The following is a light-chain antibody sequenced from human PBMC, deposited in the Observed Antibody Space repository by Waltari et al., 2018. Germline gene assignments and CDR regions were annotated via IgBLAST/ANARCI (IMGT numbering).Light chain of an antibody. J-gene: IGLJ2*01. CDR2: DQN. CDR1: SLRSYH. CDR3: HSRDASGVGGA. V-gene: IGLV3-19*01. Sequence: TQGPAVSVAVGQTVRITCQGDSLRSYHASWYQQRPGQAPKLLIYDQNNRPSGVPGRFSGSSSDNTASLTITGAQAEDEAYYYCHSRDASGVGGAFGGGTKLTVL.